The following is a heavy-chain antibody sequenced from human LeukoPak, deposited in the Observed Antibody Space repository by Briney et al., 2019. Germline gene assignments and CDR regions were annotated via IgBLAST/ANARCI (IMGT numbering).Heavy chain of an antibody. CDR1: GGSINIISYY. D-gene: IGHD3-9*01. Sequence: SETLSLTCTVSGGSINIISYYWGWIRQPPGKGLEWIGSIYYSGSTNYNPSLKSRVTISVDTSKNQFSLKLSSVTAADTAVYYCARGYYDIFNWFDPWGQGTLVTVSS. CDR2: IYYSGST. V-gene: IGHV4-39*07. CDR3: ARGYYDIFNWFDP. J-gene: IGHJ5*02.